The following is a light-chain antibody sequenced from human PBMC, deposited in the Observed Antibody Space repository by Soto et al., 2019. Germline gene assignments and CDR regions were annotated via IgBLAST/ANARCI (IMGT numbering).Light chain of an antibody. CDR3: VAWDDSLIGYVV. CDR2: SNN. V-gene: IGLV1-44*01. Sequence: QSVLTQPPSASGTPGQRVTISCSGSSPNIGSNTVNWYQQLPGTAPKLVIYSNNQRPSGVPDRFSGPKSGTSASLAISGLQSEDEADYYSVAWDDSLIGYVVFGGGTKVTVL. CDR1: SPNIGSNT. J-gene: IGLJ2*01.